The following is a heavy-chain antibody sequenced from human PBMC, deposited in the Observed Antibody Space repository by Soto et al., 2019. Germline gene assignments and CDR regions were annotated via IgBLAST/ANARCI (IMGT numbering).Heavy chain of an antibody. D-gene: IGHD6-13*01. CDR2: IYYSGST. CDR1: GGSISNYY. Sequence: SETLSLTCTVSGGSISNYYWNWIRQTPGKGLEWIGYIYYSGSTDYNPSLKNRVTISVDMSKNQFSLKLNSVIAADTAVYYCARDHPSSSCFDYWGQGTPVTVSS. J-gene: IGHJ4*02. V-gene: IGHV4-59*01. CDR3: ARDHPSSSCFDY.